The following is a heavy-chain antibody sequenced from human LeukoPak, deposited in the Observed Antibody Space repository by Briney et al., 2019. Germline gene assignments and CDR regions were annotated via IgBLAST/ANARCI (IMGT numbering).Heavy chain of an antibody. V-gene: IGHV4-34*01. J-gene: IGHJ4*02. D-gene: IGHD5-18*01. CDR1: GGSFSDYY. CDR3: ARVRYGYGYEVDY. Sequence: PSETLSLTCAIYGGSFSDYYWSWIRQPSGGGLEWIGEIHRSGRTKYNPSLKSRVTISADTSKNQFSLKLSSVTAADTAVYYCARVRYGYGYEVDYWGQGTLVTVSS. CDR2: IHRSGRT.